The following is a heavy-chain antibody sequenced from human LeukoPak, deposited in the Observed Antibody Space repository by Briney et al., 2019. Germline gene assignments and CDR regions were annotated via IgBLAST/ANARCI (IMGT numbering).Heavy chain of an antibody. CDR1: GGSISSYY. CDR2: IYYSGSA. J-gene: IGHJ2*01. Sequence: SETLSLTCSVCGGSISSYYWNLIRQPPGKGLEWIGYIYYSGSAKYNPSLKSRVTVSVDTSKNQFSLKLSSVTAADTAVYYCARGLNYNYDNWYFDLWGRGTLVTVSS. CDR3: ARGLNYNYDNWYFDL. D-gene: IGHD3-22*01. V-gene: IGHV4-59*01.